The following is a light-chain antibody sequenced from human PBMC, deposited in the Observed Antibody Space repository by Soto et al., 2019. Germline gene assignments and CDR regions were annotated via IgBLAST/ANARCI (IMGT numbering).Light chain of an antibody. V-gene: IGKV3-11*01. CDR2: DAS. CDR3: QQRGDWPLT. CDR1: QSVSGS. Sequence: EIVLTQSPATLSLPPGERATLSCRASQSVSGSLVWYQQKPGQAPRLLIYDASNRATGVPARFSGSGSGTDFTLTISSLEPEDFAVYYCQQRGDWPLTFGPGTKVDIK. J-gene: IGKJ3*01.